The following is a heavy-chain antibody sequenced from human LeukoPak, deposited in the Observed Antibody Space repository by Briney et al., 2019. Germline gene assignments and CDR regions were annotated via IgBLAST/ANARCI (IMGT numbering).Heavy chain of an antibody. Sequence: GESLKISCKGFGYSFTNYWIGWVRQMPGKGLEWMGIIYPSDSDTRNSPSFQGQVTISADKSSSTAYLQWSSLKASDSAMYYCARTGYSGYEFDYWDQGTLVTVSS. CDR1: GYSFTNYW. D-gene: IGHD5-12*01. J-gene: IGHJ4*02. CDR3: ARTGYSGYEFDY. CDR2: IYPSDSDT. V-gene: IGHV5-51*01.